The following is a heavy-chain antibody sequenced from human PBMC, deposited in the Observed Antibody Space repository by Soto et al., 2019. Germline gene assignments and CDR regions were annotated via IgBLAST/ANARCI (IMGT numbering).Heavy chain of an antibody. V-gene: IGHV4-34*01. J-gene: IGHJ3*02. CDR3: ARRYSSAFDI. CDR2: INHSGST. Sequence: ETLSLTCAVYGGSFSGYYWSWIRQPPGKGLEWIGEINHSGSTNYNPSLESRVTISLDTSKNQFSLKLSSVTAADTAVYYCARRYSSAFDIWGQGTMVTVSS. D-gene: IGHD6-13*01. CDR1: GGSFSGYY.